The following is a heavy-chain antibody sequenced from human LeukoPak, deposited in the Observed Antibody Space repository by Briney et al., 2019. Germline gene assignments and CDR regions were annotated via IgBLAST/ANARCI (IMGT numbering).Heavy chain of an antibody. V-gene: IGHV4-34*01. Sequence: SETLSLTCAVYGGSFSGYYWSWIRRPPGKGLEWIGEINHSGSTNYNPSLKSRVTISVDMSKNQFSLKLSSVTAADTAVYYCARDRYYYDSSGYYVFDYWGQGTLVTVSS. D-gene: IGHD3-22*01. CDR1: GGSFSGYY. J-gene: IGHJ4*02. CDR3: ARDRYYYDSSGYYVFDY. CDR2: INHSGST.